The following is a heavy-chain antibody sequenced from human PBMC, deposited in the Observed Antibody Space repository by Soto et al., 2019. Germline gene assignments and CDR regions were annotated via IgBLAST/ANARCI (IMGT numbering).Heavy chain of an antibody. J-gene: IGHJ6*02. CDR1: GGTFRSYA. CDR3: ARVPDRSGSGTYSGYYSYHNMDV. D-gene: IGHD3-10*01. V-gene: IGHV1-69*06. Sequence: SVKVSCKASGGTFRSYALSWVRQAPGQGLELMGGFIPMFDTANYAQKFQGRVTITADKATSTGYMELSSLRSDDTAVYYCARVPDRSGSGTYSGYYSYHNMDVWGQGTTVTVSS. CDR2: FIPMFDTA.